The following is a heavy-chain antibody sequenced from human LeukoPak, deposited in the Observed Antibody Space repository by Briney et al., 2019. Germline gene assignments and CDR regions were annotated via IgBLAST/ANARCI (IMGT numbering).Heavy chain of an antibody. J-gene: IGHJ4*02. CDR1: GFTFSSYA. CDR2: ISPSGGST. V-gene: IGHV3-23*01. Sequence: GGSLRLSCAASGFTFSSYAMSWVRQAPGEGLEWVSTISPSGGSTFYAGSVKGRFTIFRDNSKNTLYLQMNNLRVDDTAVYYCAKDPYSGSPRGFDYWGQGILVAASS. D-gene: IGHD1-26*01. CDR3: AKDPYSGSPRGFDY.